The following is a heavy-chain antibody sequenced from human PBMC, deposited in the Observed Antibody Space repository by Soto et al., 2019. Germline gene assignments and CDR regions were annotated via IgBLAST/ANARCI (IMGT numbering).Heavy chain of an antibody. CDR3: AREPNWANGMDV. D-gene: IGHD3-16*01. J-gene: IGHJ6*02. V-gene: IGHV4-34*01. CDR1: GGSIMSYF. Sequence: PSATLSLTCTVSGGSIMSYFWSWIRQPPGKGLEWIGEINHSGSTNYNPSLKSRVTISVDTSKNQFSLKLSSVTAADTAVYYCAREPNWANGMDVWGQGTTVTVSS. CDR2: INHSGST.